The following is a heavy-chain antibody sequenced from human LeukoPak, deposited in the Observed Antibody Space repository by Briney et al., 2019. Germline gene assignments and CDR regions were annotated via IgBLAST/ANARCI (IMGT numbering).Heavy chain of an antibody. CDR2: ISGSGGST. CDR3: AKDHSNALLRFGEVIRKTRDGYFDY. J-gene: IGHJ4*02. Sequence: GGSLRLSCAASGFTFSSYAMSWVRQAPGKGLEWVSAISGSGGSTYYADSVKGRFTISRDNSKNTLYLQMNSLRAEDTAVYYCAKDHSNALLRFGEVIRKTRDGYFDYWGQGTLVTVSS. CDR1: GFTFSSYA. D-gene: IGHD3-10*01. V-gene: IGHV3-23*01.